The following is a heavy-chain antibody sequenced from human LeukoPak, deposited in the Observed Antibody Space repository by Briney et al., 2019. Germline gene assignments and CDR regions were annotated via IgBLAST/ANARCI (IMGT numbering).Heavy chain of an antibody. D-gene: IGHD1-26*01. V-gene: IGHV3-33*01. J-gene: IGHJ4*02. CDR2: IWYDGSNK. CDR3: ARDRGATLLDY. CDR1: GFTFSSHG. Sequence: GGSLRLSCAASGFTFSSHGMHWVRQAPGKGLEWVAVIWYDGSNKYYADSVKGRFTISRDNSKNTLYLQMNSLRAEDTAVYYCARDRGATLLDYWGQGTLVTVSS.